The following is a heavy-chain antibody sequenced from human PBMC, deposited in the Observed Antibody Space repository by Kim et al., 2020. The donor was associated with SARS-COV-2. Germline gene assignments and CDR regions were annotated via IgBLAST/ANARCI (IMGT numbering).Heavy chain of an antibody. J-gene: IGHJ4*02. CDR2: IYPADSDT. V-gene: IGHV5-51*01. CDR3: ARRGRGSGGFQNWYFDN. Sequence: GESLKISCKGSGYSFSNYWIGWVRQTPGKGLEWMGIIYPADSDTRYSPSFQGQVTISADKSISTAYLQWSSLKASDSAMYYCARRGRGSGGFQNWYFDNWGQGTLVTVSS. D-gene: IGHD3-10*01. CDR1: GYSFSNYW.